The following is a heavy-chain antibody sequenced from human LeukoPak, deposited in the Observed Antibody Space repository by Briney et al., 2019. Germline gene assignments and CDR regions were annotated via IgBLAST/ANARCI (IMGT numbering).Heavy chain of an antibody. CDR2: IYYSGST. CDR1: GGSISSYY. V-gene: IGHV4-59*01. CDR3: AREDGGSHFDY. Sequence: PSETLSLTCTVSGGSISSYYWSWIRQPPGKGLEWIGYIYYSGSTNYNPSLKSRVTISVDTSKNQFSLKLSSVTAADTAVYYCAREDGGSHFDYWGQGTLVTVSS. J-gene: IGHJ4*02. D-gene: IGHD1-26*01.